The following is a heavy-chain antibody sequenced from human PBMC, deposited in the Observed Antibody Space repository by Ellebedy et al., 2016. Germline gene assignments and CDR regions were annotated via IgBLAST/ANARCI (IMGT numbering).Heavy chain of an antibody. D-gene: IGHD2-21*02. V-gene: IGHV3-48*02. Sequence: GESLKISCAASGFTFSSYSMNWVRQAPGKGLEWVSYISSSSSTIYYADSVKGRFTISRDNAKNSLYLQMNSLRDEDTAVYYCARELVVTAIRYYYYGMDVWGQGTTVTVSS. CDR2: ISSSSSTI. J-gene: IGHJ6*02. CDR1: GFTFSSYS. CDR3: ARELVVTAIRYYYYGMDV.